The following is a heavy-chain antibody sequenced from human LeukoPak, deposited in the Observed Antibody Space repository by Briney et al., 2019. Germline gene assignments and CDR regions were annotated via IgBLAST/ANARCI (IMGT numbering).Heavy chain of an antibody. CDR1: GDSFSYFY. J-gene: IGHJ4*02. CDR3: ARGALSGDGYNFGY. Sequence: SETLSLTCTVSGDSFSYFYWSWIRQPPGKGLEWIGYIYNSGSTSYNPSLKSRVTISVDTSKNQFSLKLSSVTAADTAVYYCARGALSGDGYNFGYWGQGTLVTVSS. CDR2: IYNSGST. V-gene: IGHV4-59*01. D-gene: IGHD5-24*01.